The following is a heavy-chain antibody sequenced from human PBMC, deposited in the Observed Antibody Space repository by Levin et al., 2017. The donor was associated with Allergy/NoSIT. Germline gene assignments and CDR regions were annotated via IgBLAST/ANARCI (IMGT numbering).Heavy chain of an antibody. D-gene: IGHD4-11*01. Sequence: GGSLRLSCAASGFTFSSYAMHWVRQAPGKGLEWVAVISYDGSNKYYADSVKGRFTISRDNSKNTLYLQMNSLRAEDTAVYYCARDTWRRETTVFDYWGQGTLVTVSS. CDR2: ISYDGSNK. J-gene: IGHJ4*02. CDR1: GFTFSSYA. V-gene: IGHV3-30-3*01. CDR3: ARDTWRRETTVFDY.